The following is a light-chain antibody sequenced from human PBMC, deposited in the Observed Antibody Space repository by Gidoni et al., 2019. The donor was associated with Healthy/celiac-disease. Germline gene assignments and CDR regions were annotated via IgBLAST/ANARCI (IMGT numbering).Light chain of an antibody. J-gene: IGKJ1*01. CDR3: QQYNSYSRT. CDR1: QSISSW. V-gene: IGKV1-5*03. CDR2: KAS. Sequence: DTQMTQPPSTLSASVGDRVTITCRASQSISSWLAWYQQKPGNAPKLLIYKASSLESGVPSRFSGSGSGTEFTLTISSLQPDDFATYYCQQYNSYSRTFGQGTKVEIK.